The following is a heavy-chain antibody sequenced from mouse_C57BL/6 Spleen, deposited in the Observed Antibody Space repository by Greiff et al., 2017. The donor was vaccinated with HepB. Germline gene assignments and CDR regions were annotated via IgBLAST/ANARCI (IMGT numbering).Heavy chain of an antibody. D-gene: IGHD1-1*01. CDR2: ILPGSGST. V-gene: IGHV1-9*01. CDR1: GYTFTGYW. Sequence: QVQLKQSGAELMKPGASVKLSCKATGYTFTGYWIEWVKQRPGHGLEWIGEILPGSGSTNYNEKFKGKATFTADTSSNTAYMQLSSLTTEDSAIYYCASWYGLWFAYWGQGTLVTVSA. J-gene: IGHJ3*01. CDR3: ASWYGLWFAY.